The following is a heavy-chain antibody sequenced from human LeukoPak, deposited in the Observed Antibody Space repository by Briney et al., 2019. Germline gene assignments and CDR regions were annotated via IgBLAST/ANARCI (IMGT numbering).Heavy chain of an antibody. J-gene: IGHJ5*02. D-gene: IGHD2-15*01. CDR2: IYYSGST. CDR1: GGSISSGDYY. CDR3: ARVGPYCSGGSCYYSWFDP. V-gene: IGHV4-30-4*01. Sequence: SQTLSLTCTVSGGSISSGDYYWSWIRQPPGKGLEWIGYIYYSGSTYYNPSLKSRVTISVDTSKNQISLKLSSVTAADTAVYYCARVGPYCSGGSCYYSWFDPWGQGTLVTVSS.